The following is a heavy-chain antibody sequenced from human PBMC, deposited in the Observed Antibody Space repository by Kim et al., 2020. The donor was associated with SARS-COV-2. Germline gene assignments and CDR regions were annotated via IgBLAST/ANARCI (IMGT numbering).Heavy chain of an antibody. V-gene: IGHV4-39*07. CDR1: GGSISSSTYY. J-gene: IGHJ3*02. CDR3: ARDQAVYYGSGEWAFDI. D-gene: IGHD3-10*01. Sequence: SETLSLTCTVSGGSISSSTYYWGWIRQPPGKGLEWIGNIYYSGSTYYNPSLKSRVSISVDTSKNRFSLKLSSVTAADTAVYYCARDQAVYYGSGEWAFDIWGQGTMVTVSS. CDR2: IYYSGST.